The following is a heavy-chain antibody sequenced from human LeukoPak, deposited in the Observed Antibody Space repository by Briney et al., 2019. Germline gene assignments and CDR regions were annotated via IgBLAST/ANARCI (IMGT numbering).Heavy chain of an antibody. V-gene: IGHV3-30*02. D-gene: IGHD5-18*01. Sequence: GGSLRLSCAASGFTFSSYGMHWVRHAPGKGLERVAFIRYDGSNKYYADSVNGRFTISRDNSKNTLYLQMNSLRAEDTAVYYCARVDTAKGWGKYYLDVWGKGTTVTVSS. CDR1: GFTFSSYG. CDR3: ARVDTAKGWGKYYLDV. CDR2: IRYDGSNK. J-gene: IGHJ6*03.